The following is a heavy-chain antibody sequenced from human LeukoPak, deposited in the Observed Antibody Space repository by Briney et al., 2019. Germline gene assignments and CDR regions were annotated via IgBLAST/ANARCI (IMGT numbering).Heavy chain of an antibody. CDR2: IKSKSDAEIT. J-gene: IGHJ4*02. CDR3: ATDPAYCGGDCPAY. D-gene: IGHD2-21*02. V-gene: IGHV3-15*01. CDR1: GFTFSYAW. Sequence: GGSLRLSCAASGFTFSYAWMTWVRQAPGKGLEWVGRIKSKSDAEITDYAAPVKGRFTISRDESKNTLYLQMNSLKTEDTAVYYCATDPAYCGGDCPAYWDQGTLVTVSS.